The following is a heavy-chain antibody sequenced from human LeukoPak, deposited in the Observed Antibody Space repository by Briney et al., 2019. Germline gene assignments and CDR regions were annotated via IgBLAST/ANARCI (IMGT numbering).Heavy chain of an antibody. Sequence: SETLSLTCAVSGYSISSGYYWGWIRQPPGKGLEWIGYIYYSGSTYYNPSLKSRVIISVDTSKNQFSLKLSSVSAADTAVYYCARTNVYHYYKDDWGKGTTVTVSS. V-gene: IGHV4-38-2*01. CDR2: IYYSGST. CDR1: GYSISSGYY. J-gene: IGHJ6*03. CDR3: ARTNVYHYYKDD.